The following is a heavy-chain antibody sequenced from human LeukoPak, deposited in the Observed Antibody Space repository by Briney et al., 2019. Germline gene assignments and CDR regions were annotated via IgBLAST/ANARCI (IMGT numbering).Heavy chain of an antibody. CDR2: ISYDGSNK. J-gene: IGHJ4*02. CDR1: GFTFSSYA. V-gene: IGHV3-30*01. D-gene: IGHD2-8*01. CDR3: AGAVGMQY. Sequence: GRSLRLSCAASGFTFSSYAMHWVRQAPGKGLEWVAVISYDGSNKYYADSVKGRFTISRDNSKNTLYLQMNSLRAEDTAVYYCAGAVGMQYWGQGTLVTVSS.